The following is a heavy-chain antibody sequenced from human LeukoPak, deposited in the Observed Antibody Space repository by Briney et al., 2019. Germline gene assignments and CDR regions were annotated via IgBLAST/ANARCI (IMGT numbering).Heavy chain of an antibody. D-gene: IGHD6-13*01. J-gene: IGHJ3*02. V-gene: IGHV4-31*03. CDR1: GGSISSGDYY. CDR2: ISYSGST. CDR3: ARAEQQLGNDAFHI. Sequence: SQTLSLTCTVSGGSISSGDYYWSWIRQHPGKGLEWIGCISYSGSTYYNPSLKSRVSISVDTSKNQFSLKLSSVTAADTAVYYCARAEQQLGNDAFHIWGQGTMVTVSS.